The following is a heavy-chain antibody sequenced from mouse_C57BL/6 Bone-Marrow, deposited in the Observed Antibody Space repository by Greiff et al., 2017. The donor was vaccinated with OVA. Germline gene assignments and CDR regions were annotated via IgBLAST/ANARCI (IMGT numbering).Heavy chain of an antibody. CDR3: ARQTAY. Sequence: EVKVVDSGGGLVQPGGSLKLSCAASGFTFSDYYMYWVRQTPEKRLEWVAYISNGGGSTYYPDTVKGRFTISRDNAKNTLYLQMSRLKSEDTAMYYCARQTAYWGQGTLVTVSA. CDR2: ISNGGGST. J-gene: IGHJ3*01. V-gene: IGHV5-12*01. CDR1: GFTFSDYY.